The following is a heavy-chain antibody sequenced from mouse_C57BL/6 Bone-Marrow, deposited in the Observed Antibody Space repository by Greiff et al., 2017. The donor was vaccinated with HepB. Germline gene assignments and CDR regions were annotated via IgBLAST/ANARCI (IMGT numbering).Heavy chain of an antibody. CDR1: GFSLSTFGMG. V-gene: IGHV8-8*01. Sequence: VMLVESGPGILQPSQTLSLTCSFSGFSLSTFGMGVGWIRQPSGKGLEWLAHIWWDDDKYYNPALKSRLTISKDTSKNQVFLKIANVDTADTATYYCARLYGNYEYFDVWGTGTTVTVSS. J-gene: IGHJ1*03. CDR2: IWWDDDK. CDR3: ARLYGNYEYFDV. D-gene: IGHD2-10*02.